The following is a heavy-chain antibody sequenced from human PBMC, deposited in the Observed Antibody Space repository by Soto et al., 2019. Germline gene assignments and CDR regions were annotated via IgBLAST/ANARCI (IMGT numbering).Heavy chain of an antibody. Sequence: ASVKVSCKASGYTFTSYYMHWVRQAPGQGLEWMGIINPSGGSTSYAQKFQGRVTMTRDTSTGTVYMELSSLRSEDTAVYYCARERITMIVVASSGGMDVWGQGTTVTVSS. CDR2: INPSGGST. V-gene: IGHV1-46*01. CDR3: ARERITMIVVASSGGMDV. J-gene: IGHJ6*02. D-gene: IGHD3-22*01. CDR1: GYTFTSYY.